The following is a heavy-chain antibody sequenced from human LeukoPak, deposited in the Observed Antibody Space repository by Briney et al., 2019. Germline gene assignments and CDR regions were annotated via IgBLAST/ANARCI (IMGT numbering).Heavy chain of an antibody. Sequence: SVKASCKASGGTFSSYAISWVRQAPGQGLEWMGGIIPIFGTANYAQKFQGRVTMTRDMSTSTVYMELSSLRSEDTAVYYCARDIRKYQLRSPGMDVWGKGTTVTVSS. J-gene: IGHJ6*04. D-gene: IGHD2-2*01. CDR3: ARDIRKYQLRSPGMDV. CDR1: GGTFSSYA. V-gene: IGHV1-69*05. CDR2: IIPIFGTA.